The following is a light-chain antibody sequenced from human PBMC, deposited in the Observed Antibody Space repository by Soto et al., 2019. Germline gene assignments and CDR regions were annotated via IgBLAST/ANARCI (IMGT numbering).Light chain of an antibody. CDR2: DVS. Sequence: QSVLTQPASVSGSPGQSITISCTGTSSDIGGYNYVSWYQRHPGKAPKLMISDVSNRPSGVSDRFSGSKSGNTASLTISGLQAEEEADYYCSAYTSTSTFLVFGGGTKVTVL. V-gene: IGLV2-14*01. CDR3: SAYTSTSTFLV. CDR1: SSDIGGYNY. J-gene: IGLJ2*01.